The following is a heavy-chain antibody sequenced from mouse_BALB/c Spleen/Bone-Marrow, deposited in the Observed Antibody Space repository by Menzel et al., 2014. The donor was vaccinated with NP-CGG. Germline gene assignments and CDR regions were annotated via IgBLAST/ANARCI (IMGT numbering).Heavy chain of an antibody. J-gene: IGHJ3*01. D-gene: IGHD1-2*01. CDR3: ASLHYYGFCAY. CDR2: INPHSSTI. CDR1: GFDFSRYW. V-gene: IGHV4-1*02. Sequence: VQLQQPGGGLVQPGGSLKLSCAASGFDFSRYWMSWVRQAPGKGLEWIGEINPHSSTINYTPSLKDKFIISRDNAKNTLYLQMSKVRSEDTAVYYCASLHYYGFCAYWGQGTLVTVSS.